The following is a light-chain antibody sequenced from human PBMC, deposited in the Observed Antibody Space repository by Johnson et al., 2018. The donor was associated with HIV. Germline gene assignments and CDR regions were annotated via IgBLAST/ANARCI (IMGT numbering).Light chain of an antibody. J-gene: IGLJ1*01. V-gene: IGLV1-51*02. CDR1: SSNTGRNY. CDR2: ENN. Sequence: QSVLTQPPSVSAAPGQKVTISCSGSSSNTGRNYVSWYQQLPGTAPKLLICENNKRPSGIPDRFSGSKSGTSATLGITGLQTGDEADYYCGTWDISLSVGYVFGTGTKVTVL. CDR3: GTWDISLSVGYV.